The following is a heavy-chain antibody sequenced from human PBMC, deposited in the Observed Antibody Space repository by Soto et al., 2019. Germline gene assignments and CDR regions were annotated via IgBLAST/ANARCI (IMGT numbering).Heavy chain of an antibody. CDR3: ARDGILGNGMLDCFDP. J-gene: IGHJ5*02. D-gene: IGHD2-8*01. CDR2: IAGDGSNI. CDR1: EVTFRKYA. Sequence: EVQLLESGGGLVQPGGSLRLSCTASEVTFRKYAMSWIRQAPGKGLEWVSAIAGDGSNINYADSVRGRFTISRDNPRNTLYLQMNSLRADDTAFYYCARDGILGNGMLDCFDPWGQGPGVTVTS. V-gene: IGHV3-23*01.